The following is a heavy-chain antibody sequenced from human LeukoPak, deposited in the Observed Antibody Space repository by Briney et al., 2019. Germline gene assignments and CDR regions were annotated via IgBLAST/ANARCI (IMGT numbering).Heavy chain of an antibody. Sequence: GESLKISCKGSGYSFTSYWIGWVRQMPGKGLEWMGIIYPGDSDTRYTRYSPSFQGQVIISADKSINTAYLQWTSLKASDSATYYCARHLYGSGPGSDEYYGMDVWGQGTTVTVSS. CDR1: GYSFTSYW. V-gene: IGHV5-51*01. J-gene: IGHJ6*02. CDR3: ARHLYGSGPGSDEYYGMDV. CDR2: IYPGDSDTRYT. D-gene: IGHD3-10*01.